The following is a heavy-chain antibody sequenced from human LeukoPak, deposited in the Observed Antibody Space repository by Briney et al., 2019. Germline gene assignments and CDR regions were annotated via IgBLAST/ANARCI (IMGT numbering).Heavy chain of an antibody. CDR3: ARGRGYSSSSGAFDI. CDR2: IYYSGST. Sequence: SETLSLTCTVSGGSISSYYWSWIRQPPGKGLEWIGYIYYSGSTNYNPSLKSRVTISADTSKNQFSLKLSSVTAADTAVYYCARGRGYSSSSGAFDIWGQGTMVTVSS. V-gene: IGHV4-59*01. D-gene: IGHD6-6*01. J-gene: IGHJ3*02. CDR1: GGSISSYY.